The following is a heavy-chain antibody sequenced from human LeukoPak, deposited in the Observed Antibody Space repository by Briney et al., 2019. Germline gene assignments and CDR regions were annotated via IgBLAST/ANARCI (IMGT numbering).Heavy chain of an antibody. CDR1: GDTFRNYA. J-gene: IGHJ4*02. CDR2: VIPILGKP. D-gene: IGHD4-23*01. CDR3: ARDVTTVGPLDS. Sequence: SEKVSCKASGDTFRNYAISWVRQAPGQGLEWMGRVIPILGKPTYAQRFQGRVTITADKPTTTVYMELSSLRSEDTAVYYCARDVTTVGPLDSWGQGTLVTVSS. V-gene: IGHV1-69*04.